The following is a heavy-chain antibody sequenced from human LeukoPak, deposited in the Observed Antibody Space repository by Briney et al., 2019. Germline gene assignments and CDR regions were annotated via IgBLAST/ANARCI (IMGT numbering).Heavy chain of an antibody. D-gene: IGHD4-17*01. CDR3: ARGDSDHYITLDY. CDR1: GFNFSAYS. Sequence: GGSLRLSCAASGFNFSAYSMNWVRQAPGKGLEWVSYISRSSDAIYDADSVKGRFTISRDNAKNLSFLQMTSLGVEDTALYYCARGDSDHYITLDYWGQGTLVTVSS. CDR2: ISRSSDAI. J-gene: IGHJ4*02. V-gene: IGHV3-48*01.